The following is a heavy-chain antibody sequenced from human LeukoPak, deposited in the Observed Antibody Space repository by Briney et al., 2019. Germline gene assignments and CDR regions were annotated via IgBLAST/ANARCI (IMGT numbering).Heavy chain of an antibody. Sequence: GGSLRLSCEASGFTFSSYWMSWVRQAPGKGLEWVADIKTDGSEKYYVDSVKGRFTISRDNAKNSLYLQMNSLRAEDTAVYYCARDYTGYFPWGQGTLVIVSS. CDR1: GFTFSSYW. J-gene: IGHJ5*02. CDR3: ARDYTGYFP. CDR2: IKTDGSEK. V-gene: IGHV3-7*03. D-gene: IGHD3-9*01.